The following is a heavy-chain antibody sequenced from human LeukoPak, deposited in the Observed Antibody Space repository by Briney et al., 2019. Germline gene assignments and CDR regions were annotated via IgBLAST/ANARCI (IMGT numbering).Heavy chain of an antibody. CDR2: IIPIFGTA. CDR1: GGTFSSYA. V-gene: IGHV1-69*13. J-gene: IGHJ5*02. D-gene: IGHD2-2*01. Sequence: SVKVSCKASGGTFSSYAISWVRQAPGQGLEWMGGIIPIFGTANYAQKFQGRVTITADESASTAYMELSSLRSEDTAVYYCAREPPLGYCSSTSCFDPWGQGTLVTVSS. CDR3: AREPPLGYCSSTSCFDP.